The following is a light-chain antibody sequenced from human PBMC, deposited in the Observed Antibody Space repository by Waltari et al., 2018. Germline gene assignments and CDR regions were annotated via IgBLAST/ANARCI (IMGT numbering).Light chain of an antibody. CDR3: QQGNNFPPT. CDR1: QDISNF. J-gene: IGKJ1*01. CDR2: AAS. Sequence: DVQFTQSPSSVSASVGDRVTITCRASQDISNFLAWYQQKPGKAPKFLIYAASTLQTGVPSRFSGSGSGTEFTLTISGLQPEDFAAYFCQQGNNFPPTFGQGTEVQI. V-gene: IGKV1-12*01.